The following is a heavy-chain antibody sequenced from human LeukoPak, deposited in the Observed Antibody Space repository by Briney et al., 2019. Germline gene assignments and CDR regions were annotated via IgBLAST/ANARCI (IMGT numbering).Heavy chain of an antibody. Sequence: GGSLRLSCAASGFTFSSYWMSWVRQAPGKGLEWVANIKQDGSEKYYVDSVKGRFTISRGYAKNSLFLQMNSLRAEDTAVYYCARDTYYDFWSGYYSGGLDYWGQGTLVTVSS. CDR3: ARDTYYDFWSGYYSGGLDY. CDR2: IKQDGSEK. J-gene: IGHJ4*02. D-gene: IGHD3-3*01. V-gene: IGHV3-7*01. CDR1: GFTFSSYW.